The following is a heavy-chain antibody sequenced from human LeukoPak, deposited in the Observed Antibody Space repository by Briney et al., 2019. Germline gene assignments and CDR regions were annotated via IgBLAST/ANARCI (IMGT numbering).Heavy chain of an antibody. J-gene: IGHJ4*02. CDR1: GFTFSDYA. D-gene: IGHD2-2*02. V-gene: IGHV3-23*01. CDR3: AKDGCTSPTCYTNY. CDR2: ISGRDSST. Sequence: GGSLRLSCAASGFTFSDYAMGWVRQAPGKGLDWVSAISGRDSSTYYADSVKGRFTISRDNSKNTLYLQMNSLRAEDTAVYYCAKDGCTSPTCYTNYWGRGTLVTVSS.